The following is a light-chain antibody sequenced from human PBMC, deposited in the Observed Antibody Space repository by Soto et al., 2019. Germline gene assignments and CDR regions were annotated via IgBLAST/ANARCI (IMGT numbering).Light chain of an antibody. CDR1: QSVRSN. CDR3: QQYTNWPLT. J-gene: IGKJ5*01. Sequence: EIVMTQSPATLSVSPGERATLSCRASQSVRSNLAWYQQKPGQSPRLLIYGASTRATGIPARFSGSGSGTEFTLTISSLQSADFAVYYCQQYTNWPLTFGQGTRLEIK. CDR2: GAS. V-gene: IGKV3-15*01.